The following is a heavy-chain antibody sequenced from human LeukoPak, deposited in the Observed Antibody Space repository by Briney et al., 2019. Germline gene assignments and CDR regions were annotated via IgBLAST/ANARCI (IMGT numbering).Heavy chain of an antibody. CDR2: MNPNSGNT. J-gene: IGHJ6*03. CDR1: GYTFTGYY. Sequence: ASVKVSCKASGYTFTGYYMHWVRQATGQGLEWMGWMNPNSGNTGYAQKFQGRVTMTRNTSISTAYMELSSLRSEDTAVYYCARDFMVRGADYYYYYMDVWGKGTTVTISS. CDR3: ARDFMVRGADYYYYYMDV. D-gene: IGHD3-10*01. V-gene: IGHV1-8*02.